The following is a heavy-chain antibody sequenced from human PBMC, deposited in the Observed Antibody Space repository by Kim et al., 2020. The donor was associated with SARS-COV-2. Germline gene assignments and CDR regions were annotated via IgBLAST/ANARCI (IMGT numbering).Heavy chain of an antibody. CDR3: ARDPSYSSGWYPFQS. J-gene: IGHJ5*02. Sequence: PSLKRRVTISVDTSKNQFSLKLSSVTAADTAVYYCARDPSYSSGWYPFQSWGQGTLVTVSS. D-gene: IGHD6-19*01. V-gene: IGHV4-39*07.